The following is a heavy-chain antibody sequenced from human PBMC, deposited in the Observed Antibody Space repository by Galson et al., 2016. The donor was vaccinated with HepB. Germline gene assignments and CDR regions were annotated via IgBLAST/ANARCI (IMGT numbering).Heavy chain of an antibody. Sequence: SLRLSCAASGFTFSSYWMVWVRQAPGKGLVWVSYISSSSSTIYYADSVKGRFTISRDNAKNSLYLQMNSLRDEDTAVYYCARRGIYCSSTSCYADYWGQGALVPVSS. CDR1: GFTFSSYW. CDR3: ARRGIYCSSTSCYADY. D-gene: IGHD2-2*01. V-gene: IGHV3-48*02. CDR2: ISSSSSTI. J-gene: IGHJ4*02.